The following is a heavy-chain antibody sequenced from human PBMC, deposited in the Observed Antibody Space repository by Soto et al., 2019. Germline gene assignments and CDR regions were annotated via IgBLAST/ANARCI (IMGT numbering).Heavy chain of an antibody. Sequence: ASVKVSCKASGYTFTGYYMHWVRQAPGQGLEWMGWINPNSGGTNYAQKFQGWVTMTRDTSISTAYMELSRLRSDDTAVYYCARGLYCSSTSCYEMDVWGKGTTVTVSS. J-gene: IGHJ6*03. CDR1: GYTFTGYY. CDR3: ARGLYCSSTSCYEMDV. D-gene: IGHD2-2*01. CDR2: INPNSGGT. V-gene: IGHV1-2*04.